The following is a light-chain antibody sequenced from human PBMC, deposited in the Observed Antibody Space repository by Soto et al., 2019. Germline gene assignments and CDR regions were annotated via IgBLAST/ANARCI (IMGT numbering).Light chain of an antibody. CDR1: QSVDND. J-gene: IGKJ2*01. V-gene: IGKV3D-15*01. CDR2: DAS. CDR3: QQYARPPFA. Sequence: EIVMTQSPATLSVSPGDRATLSCRASQSVDNDLAWYQQKPGQPPRLLIYDASTRATGIPARFSGSQSGTEFALTISSLLSEDFAVYYCQQYARPPFAFGQGTKVEIK.